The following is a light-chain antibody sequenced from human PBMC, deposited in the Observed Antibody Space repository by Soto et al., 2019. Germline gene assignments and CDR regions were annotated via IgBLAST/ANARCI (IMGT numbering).Light chain of an antibody. CDR1: TTNIGSNS. Sequence: VLPQPPSASGTPGQRVTISCSGSTTNIGSNSVNWFQQLPGTAPKLLMYTNNQRPSAVPDRFSGSKSVTSASLAISGLQSEDAADYYFATWDDSLNGYVFGTGPKVTV. CDR2: TNN. V-gene: IGLV1-44*01. CDR3: ATWDDSLNGYV. J-gene: IGLJ1*01.